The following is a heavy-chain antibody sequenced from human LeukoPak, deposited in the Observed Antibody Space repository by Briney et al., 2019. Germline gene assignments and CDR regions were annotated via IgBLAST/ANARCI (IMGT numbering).Heavy chain of an antibody. V-gene: IGHV3-11*03. Sequence: PGGSLRLSCVVSGIPFSDYYMNWIRQTPGKGLEWISYISDSSSYTDYADSVRGRFTISRDNAQNALFLQMNRLRVEDTAVYYCAAGTAADYWGQGTLVTVSS. CDR1: GIPFSDYY. J-gene: IGHJ4*02. CDR3: AAGTAADY. D-gene: IGHD6-13*01. CDR2: ISDSSSYT.